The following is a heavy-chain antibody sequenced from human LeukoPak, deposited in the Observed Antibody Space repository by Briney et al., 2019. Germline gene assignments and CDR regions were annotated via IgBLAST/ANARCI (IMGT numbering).Heavy chain of an antibody. CDR1: GGTFSSYA. CDR3: ATGWAYCGGDCPLPFDY. D-gene: IGHD2-21*02. J-gene: IGHJ4*02. Sequence: VASVKVSCKASGGTFSSYAINWVRQAPGQGLEWMGRIIPILGIANYAQKFQGRVTITADKSTSTAYMELSSLRSEDTAVYYCATGWAYCGGDCPLPFDYWGQGTLVTVSS. V-gene: IGHV1-69*04. CDR2: IIPILGIA.